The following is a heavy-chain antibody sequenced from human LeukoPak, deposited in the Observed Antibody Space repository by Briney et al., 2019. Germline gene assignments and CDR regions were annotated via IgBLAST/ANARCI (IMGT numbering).Heavy chain of an antibody. CDR3: ARDSSKSHAFDI. V-gene: IGHV1-8*01. J-gene: IGHJ3*02. CDR1: GYTFTSYD. D-gene: IGHD2-2*01. CDR2: MNSNSGNT. Sequence: GASVKVSCKASGYTFTSYDINWVRQATGQGLEWMGWMNSNSGNTGYEQKFQGRVTMTRDTSTSTVYMELSSLRSEDTAVYYCARDSSKSHAFDIWGQGTMVTVSS.